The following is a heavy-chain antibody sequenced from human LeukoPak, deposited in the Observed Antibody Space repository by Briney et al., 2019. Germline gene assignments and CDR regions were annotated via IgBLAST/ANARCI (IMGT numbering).Heavy chain of an antibody. CDR2: IYHSGST. Sequence: TAGGSLRLSYAASGFTFSSYSMNWVRQPPGKGLEWIGEIYHSGSTNYNPSLKSRVTISVDKSKNQFSLKLSSVTAADTAVYYCAKYYYDSSGYRTYDYWGQGTLVTVSS. J-gene: IGHJ4*02. D-gene: IGHD3-22*01. V-gene: IGHV4-4*02. CDR1: GFTFSSYS. CDR3: AKYYYDSSGYRTYDY.